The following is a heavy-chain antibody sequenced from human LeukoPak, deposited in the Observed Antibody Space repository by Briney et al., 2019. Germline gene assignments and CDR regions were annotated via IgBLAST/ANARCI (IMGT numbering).Heavy chain of an antibody. J-gene: IGHJ4*02. Sequence: GASVKVSCKVSGYTLTELSIHWVRQAPGKGLEWMGWISAYNGNTNYAQKLQGRVTVTTDTSTSTAYMELRSLRSDDTAVYYCARGRFRSSWASYWGQGTLVTVSS. CDR1: GYTLTELS. CDR2: ISAYNGNT. V-gene: IGHV1-18*01. D-gene: IGHD2-15*01. CDR3: ARGRFRSSWASY.